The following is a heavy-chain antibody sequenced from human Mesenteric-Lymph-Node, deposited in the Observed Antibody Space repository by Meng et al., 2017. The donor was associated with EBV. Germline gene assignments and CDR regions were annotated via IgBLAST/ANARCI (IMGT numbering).Heavy chain of an antibody. CDR1: GGSISNSKFY. V-gene: IGHV4-39*01. D-gene: IGHD5-24*01. CDR2: IFHSGST. Sequence: QVEPQESGPGLVKPLQTLSLTCTVSGGSISNSKFYWGWIRQPPGKGLEWIGSIFHSGSTYYNPSLKSRVTVSVDTSKNQFSLKLNSVTTADTAMYYCARPRRWLQSEFDFWGPGTLVTVSS. CDR3: ARPRRWLQSEFDF. J-gene: IGHJ4*02.